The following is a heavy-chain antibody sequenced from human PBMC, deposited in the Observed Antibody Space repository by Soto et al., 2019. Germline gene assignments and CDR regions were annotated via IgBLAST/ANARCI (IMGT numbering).Heavy chain of an antibody. Sequence: QVQLVQSGAEVKKPGASVKVSCKASGYTFTSYGISWVRQAPGQGLERMGLISAYNGNTNYAQKHQGRVTMTAAASSSTAYMVVRSLRSADAAVYYCARSWFDTWGQGTLVTVS. CDR3: ARSWFDT. CDR2: ISAYNGNT. V-gene: IGHV1-18*01. CDR1: GYTFTSYG. J-gene: IGHJ5*02.